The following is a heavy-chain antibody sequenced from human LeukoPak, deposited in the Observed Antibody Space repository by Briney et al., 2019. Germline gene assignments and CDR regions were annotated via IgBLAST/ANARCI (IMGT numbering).Heavy chain of an antibody. D-gene: IGHD5-12*01. CDR1: GDSVSSNSAA. Sequence: SQTLSLTCAISGDSVSSNSAAWNWIRQSPSRGLEWLGRTYYRSKWYNDYAVSVKSRITINPDTSKDQFSLQLNSVTPEDTAVYYCARASDWLGSVSFDYWGQGTLVTVSS. V-gene: IGHV6-1*01. CDR3: ARASDWLGSVSFDY. J-gene: IGHJ4*02. CDR2: TYYRSKWYN.